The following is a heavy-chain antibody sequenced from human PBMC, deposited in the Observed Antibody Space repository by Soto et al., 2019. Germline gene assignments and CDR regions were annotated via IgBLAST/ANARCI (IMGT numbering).Heavy chain of an antibody. CDR2: INHSGST. J-gene: IGHJ5*02. D-gene: IGHD6-6*01. Sequence: SETLSLTCAVYGGCISGYYWCWIRQPPGKGLEWIGEINHSGSTNYNPSLKSRVTISVDTSKNQFSLKLSSVTAADTAVYYCARVPGRYSSSLPRSKYNWFDPWGQGTLVTVSS. CDR1: GGCISGYY. V-gene: IGHV4-34*01. CDR3: ARVPGRYSSSLPRSKYNWFDP.